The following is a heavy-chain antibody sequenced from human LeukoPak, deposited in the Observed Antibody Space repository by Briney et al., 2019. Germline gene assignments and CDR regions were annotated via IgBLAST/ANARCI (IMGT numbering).Heavy chain of an antibody. V-gene: IGHV3-30*18. CDR3: ANSLDI. J-gene: IGHJ3*02. Sequence: PGGSLRLSCAASGFTFSSYGMHWVRQAPGKGLEWVAVISYDGSNKYYADSVKGRFTISRDNSKNTLYLQMNSLRAEDTAVYYCANSLDIWGQGTMVTVSS. CDR2: ISYDGSNK. CDR1: GFTFSSYG.